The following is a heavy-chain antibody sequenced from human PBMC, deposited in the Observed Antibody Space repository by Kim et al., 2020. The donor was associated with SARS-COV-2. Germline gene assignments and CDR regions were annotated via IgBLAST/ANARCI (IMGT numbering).Heavy chain of an antibody. CDR2: IYWADDK. D-gene: IGHD6-13*01. V-gene: IGHV2-5*02. CDR1: GFSLSTSGVG. J-gene: IGHJ4*02. CDR3: AHTDGGSIPRSWGIAAVGTNFDY. Sequence: SGPTLVNPTQTLTLTCTFSGFSLSTSGVGVGWIRQPPGKALEWLALIYWADDKRYSPSLKSRLTITKDTSKNQVVLTMTNMDPVDTATYYCAHTDGGSIPRSWGIAAVGTNFDYWGQGTLVTVSS.